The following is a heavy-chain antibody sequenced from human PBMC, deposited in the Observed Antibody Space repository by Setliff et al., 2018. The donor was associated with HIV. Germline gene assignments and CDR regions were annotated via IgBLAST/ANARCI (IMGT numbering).Heavy chain of an antibody. CDR1: GGSISSGSYY. CDR2: IYTSGST. J-gene: IGHJ6*03. CDR3: VRGYCSSTTCYDDYYYMDV. D-gene: IGHD2-2*01. Sequence: SETLSLTCTVSGGSISSGSYYWSWIRQPAGKGLEWIGRIYTSGSTDYNPSLKSRVTMSVDTSKKQFFLKLSSVTAADTAVYYCVRGYCSSTTCYDDYYYMDVWGKGSTVTVSS. V-gene: IGHV4-61*02.